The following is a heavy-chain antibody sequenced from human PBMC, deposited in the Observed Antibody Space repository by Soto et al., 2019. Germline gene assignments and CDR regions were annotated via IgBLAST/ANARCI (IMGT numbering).Heavy chain of an antibody. Sequence: GGSLRLSCAASGFTFSSYAMSWVRQAPGKGLEWVSAISGSGGSTYYADSVKGRFTISRDNSKNTLYLQMNSLRAEDTAVYYCARHCSSTSCYFDYWGQGTLVTVSS. J-gene: IGHJ4*02. D-gene: IGHD2-2*01. V-gene: IGHV3-23*01. CDR2: ISGSGGST. CDR1: GFTFSSYA. CDR3: ARHCSSTSCYFDY.